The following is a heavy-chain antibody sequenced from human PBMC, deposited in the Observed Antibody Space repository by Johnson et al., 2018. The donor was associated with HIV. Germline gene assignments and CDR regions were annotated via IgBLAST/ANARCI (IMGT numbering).Heavy chain of an antibody. V-gene: IGHV3-30*04. CDR2: ISYDGGNK. J-gene: IGHJ3*02. D-gene: IGHD2-15*01. CDR3: ATPQEGYSAFDI. CDR1: GFTFSSYA. Sequence: QVQLVESGGGVVQPGRSLRLSCAASGFTFSSYAMHLVRQAPGKGLEWVAVISYDGGNKYYADSVKGRFTISRDNSKNTLYLQMNSLRAEDTAVYYCATPQEGYSAFDIWCQGTMVTVSS.